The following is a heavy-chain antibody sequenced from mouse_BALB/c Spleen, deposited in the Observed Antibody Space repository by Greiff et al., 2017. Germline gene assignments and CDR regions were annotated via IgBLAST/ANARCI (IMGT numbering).Heavy chain of an antibody. Sequence: EVQRVESGGGLVKPGGSLKLSCAASGFTFSSYAMSWVRQSPEKRLEWVAEISSGGSYTYYPDTVPGRFTISRDNAKNTLYLEMSSLRSEDTAMYYCARDRGYDGAWFAYWGQGTLVTVSA. CDR3: ARDRGYDGAWFAY. J-gene: IGHJ3*01. V-gene: IGHV5-9-4*01. D-gene: IGHD2-14*01. CDR1: GFTFSSYA. CDR2: ISSGGSYT.